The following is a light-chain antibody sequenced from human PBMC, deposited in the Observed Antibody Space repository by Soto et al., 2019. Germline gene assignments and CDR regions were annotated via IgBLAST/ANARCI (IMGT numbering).Light chain of an antibody. V-gene: IGKV3-20*01. CDR2: DAS. CDR3: QQYGISPKT. J-gene: IGKJ1*01. Sequence: DTLLTQSPATLSLAPGERVTLACRATQRVSNSLAWYQQKSGQAPRLLIYDASFRATGIPARFSGSGSGTDFTLTISRLEPEDSAVYFCQQYGISPKTFGQGTKVDIK. CDR1: QRVSNS.